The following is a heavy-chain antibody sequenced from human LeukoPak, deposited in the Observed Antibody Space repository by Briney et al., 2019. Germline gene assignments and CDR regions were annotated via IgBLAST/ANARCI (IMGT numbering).Heavy chain of an antibody. Sequence: SSETLSLTCTVSGGSISSSYYYWGWIRQPPGKGLEWIGSIFYSWSTYYNPSLKSRVTISLDTSKNQFSLRLSSVTAADTAVYYCARHSAVTTFIFDYWGQGTLVTVSS. J-gene: IGHJ4*02. V-gene: IGHV4-39*01. CDR1: GGSISSSYYY. CDR2: IFYSWST. CDR3: ARHSAVTTFIFDY. D-gene: IGHD4-17*01.